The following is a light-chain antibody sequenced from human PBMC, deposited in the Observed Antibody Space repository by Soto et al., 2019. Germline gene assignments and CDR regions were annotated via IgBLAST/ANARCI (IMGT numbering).Light chain of an antibody. Sequence: QSALTQPASVSGSPGQTITISCTGTSSDVGSYNLVSWYQQLPGKAPKLMIYEVSKRPSGVSNRFSGSKSANSASLTISGLQDDDEADYYCCAYGGRSTYVFGTGTKLTVL. CDR1: SSDVGSYNL. CDR3: CAYGGRSTYV. J-gene: IGLJ1*01. CDR2: EVS. V-gene: IGLV2-23*02.